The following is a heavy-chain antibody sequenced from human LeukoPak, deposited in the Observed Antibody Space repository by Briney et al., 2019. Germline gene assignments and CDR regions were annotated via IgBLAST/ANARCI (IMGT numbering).Heavy chain of an antibody. V-gene: IGHV4-34*01. CDR1: GGSFSGYY. Sequence: SETLSLTCAVYGGSFSGYYWSWIRQPPGKGLEWIGEINHSGSTNYNPSLKSRVTISVDTSKNQFSLKLSSVTAADTAVYYCARGPTAARPHTYWGQGTLVTVSS. CDR3: ARGPTAARPHTY. D-gene: IGHD6-6*01. CDR2: INHSGST. J-gene: IGHJ4*02.